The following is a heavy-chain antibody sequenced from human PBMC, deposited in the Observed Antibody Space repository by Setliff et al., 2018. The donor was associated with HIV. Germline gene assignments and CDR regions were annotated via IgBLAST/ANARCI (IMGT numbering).Heavy chain of an antibody. D-gene: IGHD3-22*01. V-gene: IGHV4-61*01. Sequence: SETLSLTCTVSGDSINSGTYYWSWIRQPPGKGLEWIGYIYYSGSTNYNPSLKSRVTISVATSKNQFSLKLNSVTTADTAVYYCARSRTSSGYYGVTGYGMDVWGQGTTVTVSS. CDR1: GDSINSGTYY. CDR2: IYYSGST. J-gene: IGHJ6*02. CDR3: ARSRTSSGYYGVTGYGMDV.